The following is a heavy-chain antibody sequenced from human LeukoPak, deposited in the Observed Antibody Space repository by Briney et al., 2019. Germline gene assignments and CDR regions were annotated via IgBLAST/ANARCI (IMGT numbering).Heavy chain of an antibody. V-gene: IGHV4-4*02. Sequence: SGTLSLTCAVSGGSISSSNWWSWVRQPPGKGLEWIGEIFHSGSTNYNPSLKSRVTISVDKSKNQFSLKLSSVTAADTAVYYCARVKDPGGYYYYYYMDIWGKGNTVTVSS. CDR2: IFHSGST. J-gene: IGHJ6*03. D-gene: IGHD3-16*01. CDR1: GGSISSSNW. CDR3: ARVKDPGGYYYYYYMDI.